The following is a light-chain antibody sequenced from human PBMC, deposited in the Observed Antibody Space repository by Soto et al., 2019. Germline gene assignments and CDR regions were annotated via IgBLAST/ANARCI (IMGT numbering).Light chain of an antibody. J-gene: IGLJ3*02. CDR3: QSYDNSLSAWV. CDR1: SSNIGAVFD. V-gene: IGLV1-40*01. CDR2: ANT. Sequence: QSVLTQPPSVSGAPGQRVTISCTGSSSNIGAVFDVHWYQQLPGTAPKLLIYANTNRPSGVPVRFSGSKSGTSASLAITGLQAEDEADYYCQSYDNSLSAWVFGGGTKVTVL.